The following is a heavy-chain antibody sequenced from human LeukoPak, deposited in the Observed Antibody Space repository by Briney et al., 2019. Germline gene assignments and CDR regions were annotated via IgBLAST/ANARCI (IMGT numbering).Heavy chain of an antibody. J-gene: IGHJ4*02. D-gene: IGHD4-11*01. V-gene: IGHV3-30*18. CDR1: GFTFSSYG. CDR2: ISYDGSNT. CDR3: AKAEGGLQYSRALDY. Sequence: PGGSLRLSCAASGFTFSSYGMHWVRQAPGKGLEWVAVISYDGSNTYYADSVKGRFTISRDNSKNTLYLQMNSLRAEDTAVYYCAKAEGGLQYSRALDYWGQGTLVTVSS.